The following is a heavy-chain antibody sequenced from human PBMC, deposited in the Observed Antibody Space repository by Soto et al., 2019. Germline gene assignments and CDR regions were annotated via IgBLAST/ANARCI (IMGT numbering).Heavy chain of an antibody. CDR2: ISSDGSET. V-gene: IGHV3-7*01. CDR1: GFTFSISW. D-gene: IGHD6-6*01. CDR3: ARKPRLLDS. Sequence: GGSLRLSCAASGFTFSISWMNWVRQAPGKGLEWVAYISSDGSETNYVDSVKGRFTICRDNAKNSLFLQMNSLRAEDTAVYYCARKPRLLDSWGQGTLVTVSS. J-gene: IGHJ4*02.